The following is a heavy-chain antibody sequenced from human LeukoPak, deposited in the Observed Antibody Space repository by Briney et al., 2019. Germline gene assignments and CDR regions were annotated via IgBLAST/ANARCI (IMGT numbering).Heavy chain of an antibody. V-gene: IGHV1-18*01. Sequence: ASVKVSCKASGYTFTSYGISWVRQAPGQGLEWMGWISAYNGNTNYAQKLQGRVTMTTDTSTSTAYMELRSLRSDDTAVYYCAIHDYEVDWFDPWGQGTLVTVSS. CDR1: GYTFTSYG. CDR3: AIHDYEVDWFDP. CDR2: ISAYNGNT. J-gene: IGHJ5*02. D-gene: IGHD4-17*01.